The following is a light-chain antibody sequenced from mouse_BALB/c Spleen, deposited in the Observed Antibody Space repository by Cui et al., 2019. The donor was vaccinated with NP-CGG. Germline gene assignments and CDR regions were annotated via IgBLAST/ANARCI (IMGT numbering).Light chain of an antibody. Sequence: QAVVTQESALTTSPGETVSSTCRSSTGAATTSYYANWVQEKPDHLFTGLIVCTNNRVPGVPARFSGSLIGDKAALTITVAQTEDEAIYFCALWYSNHWVFGGGTKLTVL. CDR3: ALWYSNHWV. CDR2: CTN. J-gene: IGLJ1*01. V-gene: IGLV1*01. CDR1: TGAATTSYY.